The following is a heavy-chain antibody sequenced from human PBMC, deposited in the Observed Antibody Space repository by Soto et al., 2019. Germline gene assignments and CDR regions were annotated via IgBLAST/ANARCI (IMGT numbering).Heavy chain of an antibody. CDR2: VSGSGDRT. Sequence: PGGSLRLSCAASGFTFTTFLMSWVRQAPGKGLEWVSSVSGSGDRTLYADSVKGRFTISRDNSKNTLYLQMNSLRAEDTAVYYCAKYARTVHYYYYYMDVWGKGTTVTVSS. D-gene: IGHD4-17*01. CDR3: AKYARTVHYYYYYMDV. J-gene: IGHJ6*03. V-gene: IGHV3-23*01. CDR1: GFTFTTFL.